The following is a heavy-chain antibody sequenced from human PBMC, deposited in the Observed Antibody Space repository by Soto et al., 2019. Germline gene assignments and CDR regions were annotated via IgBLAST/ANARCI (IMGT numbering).Heavy chain of an antibody. D-gene: IGHD2-15*01. CDR1: GGSFSGYY. V-gene: IGHV4-34*01. Sequence: SETLSLTCAVYGGSFSGYYWSWIRQPPGKGLEWIGEINHSGSTNYNPSLKSRVTISVDTSKNQFSLKLSSVTAADTAVYYCARKTTLSSGWFDPWGQGTLVTV. CDR3: ARKTTLSSGWFDP. J-gene: IGHJ5*02. CDR2: INHSGST.